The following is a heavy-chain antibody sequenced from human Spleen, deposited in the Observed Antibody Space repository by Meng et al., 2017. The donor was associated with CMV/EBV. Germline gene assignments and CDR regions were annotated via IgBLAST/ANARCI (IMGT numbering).Heavy chain of an antibody. J-gene: IGHJ5*02. CDR1: GYTFTSYY. V-gene: IGHV1-46*01. CDR2: INPSGGST. CDR3: ARGGNIVVVPAAPWGWFDP. Sequence: ASVKVSCKASGYTFTSYYMHWVRQAPGQGLEWMGIINPSGGSTSYAQKFQGRVTMTRDTSTSTVYMELSSLRSEDTAVYYCARGGNIVVVPAAPWGWFDPWGQGTLVTVSS. D-gene: IGHD2-2*01.